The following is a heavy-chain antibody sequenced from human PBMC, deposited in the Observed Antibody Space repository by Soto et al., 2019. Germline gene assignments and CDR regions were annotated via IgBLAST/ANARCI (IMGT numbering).Heavy chain of an antibody. CDR1: GFTFSTYW. CDR2: IKKDGSEK. V-gene: IGHV3-7*01. J-gene: IGHJ3*02. Sequence: EVQLVESGGGLVQPGGSLRLSCAVSGFTFSTYWMSWVRQAPGKGLEWVANIKKDGSEKYYVDSVKGRFTISRDNAKNSLFLQMNSLRPEDTAVYYCARDYDFWSGYSLHQAFDIWGQGTMVTVSS. D-gene: IGHD3-3*01. CDR3: ARDYDFWSGYSLHQAFDI.